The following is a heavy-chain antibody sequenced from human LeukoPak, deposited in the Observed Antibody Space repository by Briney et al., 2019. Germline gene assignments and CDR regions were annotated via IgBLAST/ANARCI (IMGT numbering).Heavy chain of an antibody. J-gene: IGHJ4*02. CDR3: ATMGATNFDH. CDR2: IYYSGST. D-gene: IGHD1-26*01. Sequence: PSETLSLTCTVSGGSSSSSSWNWIRQPPGKGLEWIGYIYYSGSTKYNPSLKSRVTISVDTSKNQFFLKLSSVTAADTAVYYCATMGATNFDHWGQGTLVTVSS. V-gene: IGHV4-59*08. CDR1: GGSSSSSS.